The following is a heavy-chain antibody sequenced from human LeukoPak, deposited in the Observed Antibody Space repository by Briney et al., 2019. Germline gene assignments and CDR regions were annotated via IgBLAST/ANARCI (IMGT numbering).Heavy chain of an antibody. V-gene: IGHV3-33*01. CDR2: IWYDGSNK. CDR3: ARGHSSSWSYYYGVDV. J-gene: IGHJ6*04. CDR1: GFTFSSYG. Sequence: GGSLRLSCAASGFTFSSYGMHWVRQAPGKGLEWVAVIWYDGSNKYYADSVKGRFTISRDNSKNTLYLQMNSLRAEDTAVYYCARGHSSSWSYYYGVDVWGKGTTVTVSS. D-gene: IGHD6-13*01.